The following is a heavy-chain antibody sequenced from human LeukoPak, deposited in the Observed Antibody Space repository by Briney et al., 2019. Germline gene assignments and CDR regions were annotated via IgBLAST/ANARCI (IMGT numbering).Heavy chain of an antibody. Sequence: GSLRLSCAASGFTFSSYAMSWVRQAPGKGLEWIGSIYYSGSTYYNPSLKSRVTISVDTSKNQFSLKLSSVTAADTAVYYCARSADGYSSGTIGYWGQGTLVTVSS. V-gene: IGHV4-38-2*01. CDR3: ARSADGYSSGTIGY. CDR2: IYYSGST. J-gene: IGHJ4*02. D-gene: IGHD6-19*01. CDR1: GFTFSSYA.